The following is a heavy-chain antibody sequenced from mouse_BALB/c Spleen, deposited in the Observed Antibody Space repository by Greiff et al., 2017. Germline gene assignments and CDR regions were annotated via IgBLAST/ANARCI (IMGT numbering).Heavy chain of an antibody. CDR3: ARHGGLRQGYYFDY. J-gene: IGHJ2*01. V-gene: IGHV5-12-1*01. CDR2: ISSGGGST. Sequence: EVMLVEPGGGLVKPGGSLKLSCAASGFAFSSYDMPWVRQTPEKRLEWVAYISSGGGSTYYPDTVKGRFTISRDNAKNTLYLQMSSLKSEDTAMYYCARHGGLRQGYYFDYWGQGTTVTVSS. CDR1: GFAFSSYD. D-gene: IGHD2-4*01.